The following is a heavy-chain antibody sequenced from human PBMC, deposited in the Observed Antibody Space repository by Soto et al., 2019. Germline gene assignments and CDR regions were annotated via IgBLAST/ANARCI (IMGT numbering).Heavy chain of an antibody. CDR1: GGSISSGDYY. V-gene: IGHV4-30-4*01. Sequence: QVQLQESGPGLVKPSQTLSLTCTVSGGSISSGDYYWSWIRQPPGKGLEWIGYIYYSGSTYYNPSLKSRVTISADTSKIQFSLKLSSVTAADTAVYYWARARGARYFDYWGQGTLVTVSS. J-gene: IGHJ4*02. CDR3: ARARGARYFDY. D-gene: IGHD2-15*01. CDR2: IYYSGST.